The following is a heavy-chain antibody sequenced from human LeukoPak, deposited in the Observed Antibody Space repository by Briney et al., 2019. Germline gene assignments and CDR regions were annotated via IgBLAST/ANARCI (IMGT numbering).Heavy chain of an antibody. CDR3: ATSVYSSGWHPFFDY. CDR1: GDSISNHNYF. J-gene: IGHJ4*02. CDR2: IHYIGST. V-gene: IGHV4-39*02. D-gene: IGHD6-19*01. Sequence: PSVTLSLTCTVSGDSISNHNYFWGWIRQPPGKGLEWIGSIHYIGSTYFNLSLKSRVTVSVDTSKNHFSLKLSSVTAADTGVYYCATSVYSSGWHPFFDYWGQGAPVIVSS.